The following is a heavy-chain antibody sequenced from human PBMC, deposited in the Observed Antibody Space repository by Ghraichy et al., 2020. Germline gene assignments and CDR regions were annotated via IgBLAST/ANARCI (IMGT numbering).Heavy chain of an antibody. D-gene: IGHD6-13*01. CDR3: ARATPPGGGAAGLPYYYYMDV. CDR2: IYYTGRT. J-gene: IGHJ6*03. CDR1: GGSISSYY. V-gene: IGHV4-59*01. Sequence: SETLSLTCTVSGGSISSYYWSWIRQPPGKGLEWIGSIYYTGRTNYNPSLKSGVPISVATSTSQFSLKLTPVTAADTAVYYCARATPPGGGAAGLPYYYYMDVWGKGTTVTVSS.